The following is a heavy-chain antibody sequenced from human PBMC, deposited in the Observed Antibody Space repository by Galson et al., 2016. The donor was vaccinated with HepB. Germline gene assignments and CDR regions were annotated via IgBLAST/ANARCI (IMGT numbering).Heavy chain of an antibody. CDR2: LYYSGST. J-gene: IGHJ4*02. V-gene: IGHV4-61*01. CDR3: ARWGYSGNFYGFDY. D-gene: IGHD1-26*01. Sequence: SETLSLTCTVSGGSVRSSSYYWSWIRQPPGKGLEWIGYLYYSGSTNYNPSLKNRVTISVDTSNNQFSLKLTSVTAVDTAVYYCARWGYSGNFYGFDYWGQGTLVTVSS. CDR1: GGSVRSSSYY.